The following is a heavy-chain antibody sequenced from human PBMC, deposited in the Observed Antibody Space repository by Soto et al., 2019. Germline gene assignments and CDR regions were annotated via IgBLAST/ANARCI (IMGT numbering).Heavy chain of an antibody. Sequence: SETLSLTCTVSGGSISSYYWSWIRQPPGKGLEWIGYIYYSGSTNYNPSLKSRVTISVDTSKNQFSLKLSSATAADTAVYYCARVSDSYYYYYYMDVWGKGTTVTVSS. CDR2: IYYSGST. J-gene: IGHJ6*03. CDR1: GGSISSYY. CDR3: ARVSDSYYYYYYMDV. V-gene: IGHV4-59*01. D-gene: IGHD3-22*01.